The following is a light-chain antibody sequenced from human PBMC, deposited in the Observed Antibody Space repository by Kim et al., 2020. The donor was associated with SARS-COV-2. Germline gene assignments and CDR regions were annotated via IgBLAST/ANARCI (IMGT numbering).Light chain of an antibody. CDR1: NIGAGDE. J-gene: IGLJ2*01. CDR2: RDK. CDR3: QSHDSSLSVVV. V-gene: IGLV1-40*01. Sequence: NIGAGDEKQCRRRLLGSGPTLHSLRDKKRPSGVADRYSGSKSGTGASLAITELQTEDEADDYCQSHDSSLSVVVFGGGTQLTVL.